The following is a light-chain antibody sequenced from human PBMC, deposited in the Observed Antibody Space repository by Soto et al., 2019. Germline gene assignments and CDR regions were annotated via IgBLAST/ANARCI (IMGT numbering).Light chain of an antibody. CDR2: ANH. V-gene: IGLV1-51*01. CDR1: SPNVGDNF. CDR3: ATWDGSLSVVV. Sequence: QSVLTQPPSVSAAPGQRVTISCSGKSPNVGDNFVSWYQQPPEAAPKLLIYANHKRPSGIPDRFSGSKSGTSATLGITGLQTGDDADYYFATWDGSLSVVVFGGGTQLTVL. J-gene: IGLJ3*02.